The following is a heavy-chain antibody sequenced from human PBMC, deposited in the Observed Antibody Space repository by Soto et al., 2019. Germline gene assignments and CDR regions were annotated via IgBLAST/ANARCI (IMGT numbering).Heavy chain of an antibody. CDR1: GFTFSNAW. V-gene: IGHV3-15*07. D-gene: IGHD3-22*01. Sequence: GGSLRLSCAASGFTFSNAWMNWVRQAPGKGLEWVGRIKSKTDGGTTDYAAPVKGRFTISRDDSRDTLYLQMNSLKTEDTSVYYCTAGYHYFDRSNYPYYVDYWGQGA. J-gene: IGHJ4*02. CDR3: TAGYHYFDRSNYPYYVDY. CDR2: IKSKTDGGTT.